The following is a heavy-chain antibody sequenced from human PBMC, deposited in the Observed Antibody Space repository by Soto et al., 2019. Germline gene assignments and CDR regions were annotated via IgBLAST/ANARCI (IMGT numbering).Heavy chain of an antibody. CDR1: GLTGSNAW. J-gene: IGHJ4*02. Sequence: EVQLVESGGGLVKPGGSLRLSCAASGLTGSNAWMNWVHQAPGKGLEWVGRIRSETDGGTTEYAAPVKGRLTISRDDSKNTLYLQMNSLKTEDTAVYYCTTDPHERGYWGQGTLVTVSS. CDR2: IRSETDGGTT. V-gene: IGHV3-15*07. CDR3: TTDPHERGY.